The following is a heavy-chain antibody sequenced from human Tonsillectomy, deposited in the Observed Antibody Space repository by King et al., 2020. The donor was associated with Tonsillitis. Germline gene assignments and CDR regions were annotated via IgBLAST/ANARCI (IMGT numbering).Heavy chain of an antibody. CDR1: GFTFSSYW. J-gene: IGHJ2*01. CDR3: ARSLGTGRNL. D-gene: IGHD2-8*02. Sequence: VQLVESGGGLVQPGGSLRLSCAASGFTFSSYWMNWVRQAPGQGLEWVANITQDGSENYYVDSVKGRFTISSDNAKHSLYLQINTLRAEDTAVYYCARSLGTGRNLWGRGTLVTVSS. CDR2: ITQDGSEN. V-gene: IGHV3-7*03.